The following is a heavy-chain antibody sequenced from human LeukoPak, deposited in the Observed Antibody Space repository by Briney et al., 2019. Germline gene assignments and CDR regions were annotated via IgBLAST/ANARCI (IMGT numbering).Heavy chain of an antibody. CDR2: ITASGDTT. J-gene: IGHJ3*02. CDR3: ARDPNGDYIGAFDM. CDR1: GFTFSTYA. D-gene: IGHD4-17*01. V-gene: IGHV3-23*01. Sequence: GGSLRLSCAASGFTFSTYAMTWVRQAPGKGLEWVSSITASGDTTYYADSVKGRFSLSRDNSKNTLYLQMNSLRVGDTAVYYCARDPNGDYIGAFDMWGQGTMVTVSS.